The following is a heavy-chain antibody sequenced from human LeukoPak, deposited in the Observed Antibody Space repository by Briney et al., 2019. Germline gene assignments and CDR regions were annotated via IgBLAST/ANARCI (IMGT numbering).Heavy chain of an antibody. CDR2: IYYSGST. Sequence: SETLSLTCTVSGGSISSYYWSWIRQPPGKGLEWIGYIYYSGSTNYNSSLKSRVTISVDTSKNQFSLKLSSVTAANTAVYYCARVAVDTFDYWGQGTLVTVSS. V-gene: IGHV4-59*01. CDR1: GGSISSYY. D-gene: IGHD6-19*01. J-gene: IGHJ4*02. CDR3: ARVAVDTFDY.